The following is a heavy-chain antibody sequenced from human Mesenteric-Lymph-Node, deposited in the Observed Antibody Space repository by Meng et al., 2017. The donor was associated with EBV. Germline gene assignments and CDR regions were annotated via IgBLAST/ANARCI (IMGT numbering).Heavy chain of an antibody. CDR1: GGTFSDYS. CDR3: ARDPSTLTSYVYFDY. CDR2: INQSEIT. Sequence: QLQQWGAGLLKPTVTLALTCPIYGGTFSDYSCTSIRQPPGKQPEWIGEINQSEITNHSPSLKSPFTISVDTSTPQFSLNLLSVTAADTAVYYCARDPSTLTSYVYFDYWGQGILVTVSS. D-gene: IGHD4-17*01. V-gene: IGHV4-34*01. J-gene: IGHJ4*02.